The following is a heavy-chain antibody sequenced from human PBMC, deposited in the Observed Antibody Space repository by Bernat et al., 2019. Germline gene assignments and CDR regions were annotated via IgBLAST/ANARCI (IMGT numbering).Heavy chain of an antibody. Sequence: EVQLLESGGGLVQPGGSLRLSCAASGFTFNSYAMSWVRQAPGKGLEWVSAFSGSGGSTYYADCVKGRFTISRDNSKNTLYLHMNSLRAEDTALYYCAKATGVVAPTYIDYWGQGTLVTVSS. J-gene: IGHJ4*02. CDR2: FSGSGGST. D-gene: IGHD2-15*01. CDR1: GFTFNSYA. V-gene: IGHV3-23*01. CDR3: AKATGVVAPTYIDY.